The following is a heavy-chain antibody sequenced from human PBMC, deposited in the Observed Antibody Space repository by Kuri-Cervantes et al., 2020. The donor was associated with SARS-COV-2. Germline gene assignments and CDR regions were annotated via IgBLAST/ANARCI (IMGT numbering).Heavy chain of an antibody. CDR2: IIPIFGTA. CDR1: GGTFSSYA. Sequence: SVKVSCKASGGTFSSYAISWVRQAPGQGLEWMGGIIPIFGTANYAQKFQGRVTITADKSTSTAYMEVSSLRSEDTAVYYCARGARKKLINIVLMVYARDYGMDVWGQGTTVTVSS. V-gene: IGHV1-69*06. CDR3: ARGARKKLINIVLMVYARDYGMDV. D-gene: IGHD2-8*01. J-gene: IGHJ6*02.